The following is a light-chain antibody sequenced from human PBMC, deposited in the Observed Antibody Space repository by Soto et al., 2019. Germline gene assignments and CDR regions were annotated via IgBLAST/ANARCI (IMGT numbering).Light chain of an antibody. V-gene: IGLV2-11*01. Sequence: QSVLTQPRSVSGSPGQSVTISCTGTSSDVGAYNYVSWYQHHRGNAPKVMIYDVSERPAVVPDRFSGSKSDNKASLTISGLQAEDEADYYGSSYAGSYSGVFGGGTKLTVL. CDR3: SSYAGSYSGV. CDR2: DVS. CDR1: SSDVGAYNY. J-gene: IGLJ3*02.